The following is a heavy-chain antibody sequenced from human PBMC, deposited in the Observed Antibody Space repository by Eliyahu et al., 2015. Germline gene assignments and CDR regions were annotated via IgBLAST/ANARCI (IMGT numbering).Heavy chain of an antibody. Sequence: QVQLVQSGAEVKKPGSSVKVSCKASGGTFSSXAISWVRQAPGQGLEWMGGIIPIFGTANYAQKFQGRVTITADESTSTAYMELSSLRSEDTAVYYCAVGGRGYDFWSGYSPFDYWGQGTLVTVSS. V-gene: IGHV1-69*01. CDR3: AVGGRGYDFWSGYSPFDY. CDR1: GGTFSSXA. J-gene: IGHJ4*02. CDR2: IIPIFGTA. D-gene: IGHD3-3*01.